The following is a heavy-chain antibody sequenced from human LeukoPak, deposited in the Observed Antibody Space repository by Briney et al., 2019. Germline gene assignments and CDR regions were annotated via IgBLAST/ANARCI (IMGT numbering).Heavy chain of an antibody. Sequence: SETLSLTCTVSGYSISSYYWNWIRQPPGKGLEWIGSISYSGSTNYNPSLESRVTISVDTSKNQISLKLSSVTAADTTVYYCARAPERWYSYGSYTYYYMDVWGKGTTVTVSS. CDR3: ARAPERWYSYGSYTYYYMDV. CDR1: GYSISSYY. D-gene: IGHD5-18*01. J-gene: IGHJ6*03. V-gene: IGHV4-59*01. CDR2: ISYSGST.